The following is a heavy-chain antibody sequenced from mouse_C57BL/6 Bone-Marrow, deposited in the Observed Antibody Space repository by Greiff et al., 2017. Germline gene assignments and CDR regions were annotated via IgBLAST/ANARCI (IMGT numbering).Heavy chain of an antibody. CDR2: IDPNSGGT. Sequence: VQLQQPGAELVKPGASVKLSCKASGYTFTSYWMHWVKQRPGRGLEWIGRIDPNSGGTKYNEKFKSKATLTVDKPSSTAYMPLSSLTSEDSAVYYCAREDYGSSYECYARDYWGQGTSVTVSS. D-gene: IGHD1-1*01. V-gene: IGHV1-72*01. CDR3: AREDYGSSYECYARDY. J-gene: IGHJ4*01. CDR1: GYTFTSYW.